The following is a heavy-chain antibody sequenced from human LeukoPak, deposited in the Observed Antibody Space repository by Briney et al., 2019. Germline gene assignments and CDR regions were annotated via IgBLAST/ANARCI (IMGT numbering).Heavy chain of an antibody. CDR3: TRDGLAVAGLGYYFDY. D-gene: IGHD6-19*01. V-gene: IGHV3-49*03. Sequence: GGSLRLSCTASGFTFGDYAMSWFRQAPGKGLEWVGFIRSKAYGGTTEYAASVKGRFTISRDDSKSIAYLQMNSLKTEDTAVYYCTRDGLAVAGLGYYFDYWGQGTLVTVSS. CDR1: GFTFGDYA. J-gene: IGHJ4*02. CDR2: IRSKAYGGTT.